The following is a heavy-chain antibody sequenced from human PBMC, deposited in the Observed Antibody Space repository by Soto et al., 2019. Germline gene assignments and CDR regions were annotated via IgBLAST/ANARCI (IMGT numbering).Heavy chain of an antibody. CDR3: AKDLGWPRPSYPDY. CDR1: GFAFRTFV. J-gene: IGHJ4*02. Sequence: PGGSLRLSCAASGFAFRTFVMNWVRQALGKRPEWVSYISSDSSTINYADSVKGRFTISRDNSKNTLSLQMNSLGTEDTAVYYCAKDLGWPRPSYPDYWGQGIRVTVSS. CDR2: ISSDSSTI. D-gene: IGHD5-12*01. V-gene: IGHV3-48*04.